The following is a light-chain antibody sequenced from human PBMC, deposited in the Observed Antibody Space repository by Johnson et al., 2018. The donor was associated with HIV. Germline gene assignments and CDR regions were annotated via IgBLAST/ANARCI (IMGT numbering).Light chain of an antibody. CDR3: GTWDSSLSAGV. CDR1: SSTFGNSY. J-gene: IGLJ1*01. CDR2: KNN. V-gene: IGLV1-51*02. Sequence: QSVLTQPPSVSAAPGQRVTISCSGASSTFGNSYISWYQLLPGSPPKLIVFKNNERPSGVPDRFSASKSGTSATLDITGLQTGDEADYYCGTWDSSLSAGVFGSGTKVTVL.